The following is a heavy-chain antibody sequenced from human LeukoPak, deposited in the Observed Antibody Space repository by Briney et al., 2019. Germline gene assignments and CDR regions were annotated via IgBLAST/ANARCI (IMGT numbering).Heavy chain of an antibody. J-gene: IGHJ4*02. D-gene: IGHD2-15*01. Sequence: GSLRLSCAASGFTFSDYYMSWIRQAPGKGLEWVSYISSSGSTIYYADSVKGRFTISRGNAKNSLYLQMNSLRAEDTAVYYCARRLRYCSGGSCPAYYFDYWGQGTLVTVSS. CDR1: GFTFSDYY. CDR3: ARRLRYCSGGSCPAYYFDY. V-gene: IGHV3-11*01. CDR2: ISSSGSTI.